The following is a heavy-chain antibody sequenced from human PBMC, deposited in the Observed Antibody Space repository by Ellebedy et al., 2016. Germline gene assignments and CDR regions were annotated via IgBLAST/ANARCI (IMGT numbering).Heavy chain of an antibody. CDR3: ARGNYYGMDV. J-gene: IGHJ6*02. V-gene: IGHV3-74*01. Sequence: HTGGSLRLSCEASGFTSGFTVSRFWMRWVSQGQGKGLLWVSGINSDGSSTTYADSVKGRFTISRDNAKNTLYLQMNSLGAEDTAVYYCARGNYYGMDVWGQGTTVTVSS. CDR1: GFTSGFTVSRFW. CDR2: INSDGSST.